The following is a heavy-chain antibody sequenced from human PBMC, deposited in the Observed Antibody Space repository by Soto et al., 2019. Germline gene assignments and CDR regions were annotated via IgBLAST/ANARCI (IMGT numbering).Heavy chain of an antibody. V-gene: IGHV2-5*02. CDR2: IYWDDDK. J-gene: IGHJ5*02. CDR3: AHRRPWSSNWNSGWFDP. Sequence: QITLKESGPTRVKPTQTLALKCNFSGFSLSTSGVGVGWIRQSPGPALEWLAVIYWDDDKRYSPSLRSRINISKDPSKNAVVLLMTNMDPVDTGTYYCAHRRPWSSNWNSGWFDPWGQGTLVTVSS. CDR1: GFSLSTSGVG. D-gene: IGHD3-10*01.